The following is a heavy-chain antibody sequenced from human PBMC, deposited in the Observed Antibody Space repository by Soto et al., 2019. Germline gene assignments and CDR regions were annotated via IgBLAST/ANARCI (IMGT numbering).Heavy chain of an antibody. CDR1: GFRLTGYW. CDR2: IYPGDSDT. J-gene: IGHJ1*01. Sequence: GPSLKSPGRRSGFRLTGYWIGCVRQMPGKGLEWMGIIYPGDSDTRYSPSFQGQVTISADKSISTAYLQWSSLKASDTAMYYCAPPPRGSEYFQHCGQGTLVT. CDR3: APPPRGSEYFQH. D-gene: IGHD3-16*01. V-gene: IGHV5-51*01.